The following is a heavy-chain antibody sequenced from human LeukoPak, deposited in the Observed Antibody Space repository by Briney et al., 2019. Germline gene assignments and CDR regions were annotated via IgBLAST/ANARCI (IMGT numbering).Heavy chain of an antibody. J-gene: IGHJ4*02. CDR2: INQDGSEE. V-gene: IGHV3-7*01. D-gene: IGHD5-12*01. CDR1: GFTFSNYW. Sequence: HPGGSLRLSCAASGFTFSNYWMTWVRQAPGKGLEWVAHINQDGSEEHYMDPAKARFTISRDNAKNSLSLQMNSLRAEDTAVYYCVRDGGVSGYDLLDYWGQGTLVTVSS. CDR3: VRDGGVSGYDLLDY.